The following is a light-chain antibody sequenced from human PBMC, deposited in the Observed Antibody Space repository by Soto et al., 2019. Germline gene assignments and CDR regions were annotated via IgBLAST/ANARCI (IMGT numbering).Light chain of an antibody. CDR1: QSISSW. CDR2: HAS. Sequence: DIQMTQSPSTLSASVGDRVTITCRASQSISSWLAWYQQKPGKAPKLLIYHASTLESGVPSRFSGSGSGTEFTLTISSLQSEDFGFYYCQQYNSWPWTFGQGTKVDIK. V-gene: IGKV1-5*01. CDR3: QQYNSWPWT. J-gene: IGKJ1*01.